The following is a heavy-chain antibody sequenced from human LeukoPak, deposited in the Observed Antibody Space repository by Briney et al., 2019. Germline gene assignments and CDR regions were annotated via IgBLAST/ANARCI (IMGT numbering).Heavy chain of an antibody. CDR2: IYYTGST. D-gene: IGHD3-10*01. CDR1: GGSIRSSTSH. J-gene: IGHJ4*02. CDR3: ERHRENSWFSSFDY. V-gene: IGHV4-39*01. Sequence: SETLSLTCTVSGGSIRSSTSHWGCLRQPPGKGLEWIGSIYYTGSTYYNPSLKSRVTISVDTSKNQFSLKLSSATAADTAVYYCERHRENSWFSSFDYWGQGTLVTVSS.